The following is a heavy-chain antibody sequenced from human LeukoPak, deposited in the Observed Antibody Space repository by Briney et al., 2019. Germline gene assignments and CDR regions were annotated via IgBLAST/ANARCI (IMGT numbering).Heavy chain of an antibody. J-gene: IGHJ4*02. D-gene: IGHD1-26*01. CDR2: ISSGSSYT. CDR1: GFTFSTYS. Sequence: GGSLRLSCAASGFTFSTYSMKWVRQAPGKGLEWGSCISSGSSYTYYVDSVKGRFTISRDNAKNSLYLQMNSLRAEDTAVYYCARALSGSYYDYFDYWGQGTLVTASS. CDR3: ARALSGSYYDYFDY. V-gene: IGHV3-21*01.